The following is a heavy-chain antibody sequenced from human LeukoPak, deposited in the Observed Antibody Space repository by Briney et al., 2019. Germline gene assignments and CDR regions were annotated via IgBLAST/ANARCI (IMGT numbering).Heavy chain of an antibody. Sequence: SETLSLTCAVYGGSFSGYYWSWIRQPPGKGLEWIGEINHSGSTNYNPSLKSRVTISVDTSKNQFSLKLSSVTAADTAEYYCARARGVGATIYDYWGQGTLVTVSS. V-gene: IGHV4-34*01. CDR3: ARARGVGATIYDY. CDR2: INHSGST. D-gene: IGHD1-26*01. J-gene: IGHJ4*02. CDR1: GGSFSGYY.